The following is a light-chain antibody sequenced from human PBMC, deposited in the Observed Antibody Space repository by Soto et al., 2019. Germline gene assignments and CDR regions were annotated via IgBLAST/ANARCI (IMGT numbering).Light chain of an antibody. CDR3: QSYDSSLSVNYV. CDR2: GNT. J-gene: IGLJ1*01. CDR1: SSNIGAGYD. V-gene: IGLV1-40*01. Sequence: QAVVTQPPSVSGAPGQRVTISCTGSSSNIGAGYDVHWYQQLPGTAPKILIYGNTNRPSGVPDRFSGSKSGTSASLAITGLQAEDEADYYCQSYDSSLSVNYVFGTGTKLTVL.